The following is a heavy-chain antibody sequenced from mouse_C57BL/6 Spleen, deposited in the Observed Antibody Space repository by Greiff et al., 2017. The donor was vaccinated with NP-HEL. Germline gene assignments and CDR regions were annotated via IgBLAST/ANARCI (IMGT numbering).Heavy chain of an antibody. J-gene: IGHJ2*01. D-gene: IGHD1-1*01. CDR1: GFNIKDYY. CDR3: TTPYYGSSSGYFDY. V-gene: IGHV14-1*01. Sequence: EVQVVESGAELVRPGASVKLSCTASGFNIKDYYMHWVKQRPEQGLEWIGRIDPEDGDTEYAPKFQGKATITADTSSNTAYLQLSSLTSEDTAVYYCTTPYYGSSSGYFDYWGQGTTLTVSS. CDR2: IDPEDGDT.